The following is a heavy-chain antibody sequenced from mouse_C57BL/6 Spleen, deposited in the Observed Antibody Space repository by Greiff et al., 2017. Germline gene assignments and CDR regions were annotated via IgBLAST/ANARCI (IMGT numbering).Heavy chain of an antibody. D-gene: IGHD1-1*01. CDR3: AKHYYGSQGYYFDY. CDR1: GFSLTSYG. V-gene: IGHV2-5*01. J-gene: IGHJ4*01. Sequence: VQLQQSGPGLVQPSQSLSITCTVSGFSLTSYGVHWVRQSPGKGLEWLGVIWRGGSTDYNAAFMSRLSITKDNSKSQVFFKMNSLQADDTAIYYCAKHYYGSQGYYFDYWGQGTSVTVSS. CDR2: IWRGGST.